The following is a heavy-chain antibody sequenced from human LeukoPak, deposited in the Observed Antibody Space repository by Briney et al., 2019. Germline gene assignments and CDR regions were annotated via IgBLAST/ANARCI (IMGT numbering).Heavy chain of an antibody. CDR2: IYSGGST. J-gene: IGHJ6*02. Sequence: GGSLGLSCAASGFTVSSNYMNWVRQAPGKGLEWVSVIYSGGSTYYADSVKGRFTTSRDNSKNTLYLQMNSLRAEDTAVYYCARDWGCTDTRCYLGMDVWGQGTTVTVSS. CDR3: ARDWGCTDTRCYLGMDV. V-gene: IGHV3-66*01. CDR1: GFTVSSNY. D-gene: IGHD2-2*01.